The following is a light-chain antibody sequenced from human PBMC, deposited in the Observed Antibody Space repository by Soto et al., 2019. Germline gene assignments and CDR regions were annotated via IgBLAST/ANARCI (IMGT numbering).Light chain of an antibody. V-gene: IGKV1-5*01. CDR2: DAS. J-gene: IGKJ5*01. CDR1: QSISSW. Sequence: DIQMTQCPSPLSSSIEDRVTITCRASQSISSWLAWYQQKPGKAPKLLIYDASSLESGVPSRFSGSGSGTEFTLTITSLQPEDFATYYCQQSYGTPITFGQGTRLEI. CDR3: QQSYGTPIT.